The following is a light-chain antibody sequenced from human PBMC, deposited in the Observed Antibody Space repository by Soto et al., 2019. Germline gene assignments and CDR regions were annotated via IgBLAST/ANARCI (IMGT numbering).Light chain of an antibody. J-gene: IGKJ1*01. CDR2: DAS. CDR1: QSVGSY. Sequence: EVVLTQSPATLSLSPGDGATLSCRASQSVGSYLAWYQQKPGQAPRLLIYDASNRATGVPARFSGSGSGTDFTLTISRLEPEDFAVYYCQQYGSSPGTFGQGTKVEIK. V-gene: IGKV3-20*01. CDR3: QQYGSSPGT.